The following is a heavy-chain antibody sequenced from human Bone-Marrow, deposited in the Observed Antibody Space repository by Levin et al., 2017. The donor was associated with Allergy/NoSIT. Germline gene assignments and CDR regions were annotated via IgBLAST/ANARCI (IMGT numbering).Heavy chain of an antibody. CDR2: IYYSGST. V-gene: IGHV4-39*07. D-gene: IGHD2-21*02. CDR1: GGSISSSSYY. Sequence: KPSETLSLTCTVSGGSISSSSYYWGWIRQPPGKGLEWIGSIYYSGSTYYNPSLKSRVTISVDTSKNQFSLKLSSVTAADTAVYYCARDHVPLVVVTAMNDYWGQGTLVTVSS. J-gene: IGHJ4*02. CDR3: ARDHVPLVVVTAMNDY.